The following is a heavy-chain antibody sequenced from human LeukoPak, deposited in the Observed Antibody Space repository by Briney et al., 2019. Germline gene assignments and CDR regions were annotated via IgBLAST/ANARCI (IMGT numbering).Heavy chain of an antibody. J-gene: IGHJ6*03. Sequence: PSETLSLTRTVSGGSISSYYWSWIRQPPGKGLEGMGYIYYSGSTNYNPSLKSRGTISVDTSKNQFSLKLSSVTAADTAVYYWARRGVSSSGSRYYYYMDVWGKGTSVTVSS. D-gene: IGHD6-6*01. V-gene: IGHV4-59*01. CDR3: ARRGVSSSGSRYYYYMDV. CDR1: GGSISSYY. CDR2: IYYSGST.